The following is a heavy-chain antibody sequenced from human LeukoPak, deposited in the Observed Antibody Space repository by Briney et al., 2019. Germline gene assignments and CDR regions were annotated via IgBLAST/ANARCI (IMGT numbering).Heavy chain of an antibody. V-gene: IGHV3-30-3*01. CDR1: GFIFSRHW. J-gene: IGHJ6*03. CDR3: ARAGLPAASGDYYYYYMDV. Sequence: PGGSLRLSCAASGFIFSRHWMHWVRQAPGKGLVWVAVISYDGSNKYYADSVKGRFTISRDNSKNTLYLQMNSLRAEDTAVYYCARAGLPAASGDYYYYYMDVWGKGTTVTVSS. CDR2: ISYDGSNK. D-gene: IGHD2-2*01.